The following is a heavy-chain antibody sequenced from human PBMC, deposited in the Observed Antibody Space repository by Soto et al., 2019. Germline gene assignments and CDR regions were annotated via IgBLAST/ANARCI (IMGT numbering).Heavy chain of an antibody. D-gene: IGHD2-8*01. Sequence: GGSLRLSCAASGFTFSSYSMNWVRQAPGKGLEWVSYISSSSTIYYADSVKGRFTISRDNSKNTLYLQMNSLRAEDMAVYYCAKDYCTNGVCYAFDIWGQGTMVTVSS. CDR1: GFTFSSYS. CDR2: ISSSSTI. J-gene: IGHJ3*02. CDR3: AKDYCTNGVCYAFDI. V-gene: IGHV3-48*01.